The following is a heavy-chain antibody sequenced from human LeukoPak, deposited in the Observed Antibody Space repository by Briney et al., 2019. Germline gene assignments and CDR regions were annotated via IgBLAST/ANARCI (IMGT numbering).Heavy chain of an antibody. CDR1: GGSISSSNW. CDR3: ASSIQLPYCGGDCYPISY. V-gene: IGHV4-4*02. Sequence: PSETLSLTCAVSGGSISSSNWWSWVRQPPGKGLEWIGEIYHSGSTNYNPSLKSRVTISVDTSKNQFSLKLSSVTAADTAVYYCASSIQLPYCGGDCYPISYWGQGTLVTVSS. D-gene: IGHD2-21*02. J-gene: IGHJ4*02. CDR2: IYHSGST.